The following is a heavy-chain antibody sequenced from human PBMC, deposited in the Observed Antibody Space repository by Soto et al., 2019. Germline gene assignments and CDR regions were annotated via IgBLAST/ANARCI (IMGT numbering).Heavy chain of an antibody. CDR2: ISSSSSYT. Sequence: GGSLRLSCAASGFTFSDYYMSWIRQAPGKGLEWVSYISSSSSYTNYADSVKGRFTISRDNAKNSLYLQMNSLRAEDTAVYYCARDGTGTLRYYYYGMDVWGQGTTVTVS. V-gene: IGHV3-11*06. CDR3: ARDGTGTLRYYYYGMDV. D-gene: IGHD1-1*01. J-gene: IGHJ6*02. CDR1: GFTFSDYY.